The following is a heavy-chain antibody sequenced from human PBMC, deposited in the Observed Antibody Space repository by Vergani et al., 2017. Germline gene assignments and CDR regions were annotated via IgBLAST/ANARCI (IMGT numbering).Heavy chain of an antibody. D-gene: IGHD2-8*01. J-gene: IGHJ4*02. CDR1: GFTFSSYW. CDR2: INSDGSST. Sequence: EVQLVESGGGLVQPGGSLRLSCAASGFTFSSYWMHWVRQAPGKGLVWVSRINSDGSSTSYADSVKGRFTISRDNAKNTLYLQMNSLRAEDTAVYYCGSARGYCTNGVCYTIDYWGQGTLVTVSS. V-gene: IGHV3-74*01. CDR3: GSARGYCTNGVCYTIDY.